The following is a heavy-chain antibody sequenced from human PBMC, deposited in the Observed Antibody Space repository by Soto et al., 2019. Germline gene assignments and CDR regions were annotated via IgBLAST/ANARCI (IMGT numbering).Heavy chain of an antibody. J-gene: IGHJ5*02. Sequence: ASETLSLTCTVSGGSISSGGYYWSWIRQHPGKGLEWIGYIYYSGSTYYNPSLKSRVTTSVDTSKNQFSLKLSSVTAADTAVYYCARGRYYPDIVATTWELDPWGQGTLVTVSS. CDR2: IYYSGST. V-gene: IGHV4-31*03. CDR3: ARGRYYPDIVATTWELDP. D-gene: IGHD5-12*01. CDR1: GGSISSGGYY.